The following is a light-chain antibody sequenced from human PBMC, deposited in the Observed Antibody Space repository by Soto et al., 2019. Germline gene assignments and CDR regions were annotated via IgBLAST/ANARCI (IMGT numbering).Light chain of an antibody. CDR3: QQYHIWPSIT. V-gene: IGKV3-15*01. J-gene: IGKJ5*01. CDR2: GAS. Sequence: IVLTQSPGTLSLSPGERATLSCRASQSVSEYLDWYQQRPGQAPRRLIYGASTRATGIPARFSGSGSGTEFTLNISSLQSEDVAVYYCQQYHIWPSITFGQGTRLEIK. CDR1: QSVSEY.